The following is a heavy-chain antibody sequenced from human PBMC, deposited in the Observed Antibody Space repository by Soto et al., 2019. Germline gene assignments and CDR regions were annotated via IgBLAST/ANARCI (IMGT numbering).Heavy chain of an antibody. CDR2: VSKSDYT. CDR1: GFTFNNYG. J-gene: IGHJ4*02. CDR3: AREDSIIIPAVSDF. D-gene: IGHD2-2*01. Sequence: GGSLRLSCVVSGFTFNNYGINWVRQAPGKGLEWVSTVSKSDYTYYSDSVKGRFTISRDNAKNTVSLHMNTLRAEDTAVYYCAREDSIIIPAVSDFWGQGTLVTVSS. V-gene: IGHV3-21*04.